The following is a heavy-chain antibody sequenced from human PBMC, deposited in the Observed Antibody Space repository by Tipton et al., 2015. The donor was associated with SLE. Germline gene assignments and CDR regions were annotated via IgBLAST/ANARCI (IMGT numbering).Heavy chain of an antibody. V-gene: IGHV3-9*01. D-gene: IGHD3-10*01. CDR1: GFKFEDSA. CDR2: ISWNSGSI. Sequence: SLRLSCEGSGFKFEDSAMHWVRQSPGKGLAWVSGISWNSGSIGYADSVKGRFTISRDNAKNSLYLQMNSLRAEDTALYYCAKDRFSTDSYFDYWGQGTLVTVSS. J-gene: IGHJ4*02. CDR3: AKDRFSTDSYFDY.